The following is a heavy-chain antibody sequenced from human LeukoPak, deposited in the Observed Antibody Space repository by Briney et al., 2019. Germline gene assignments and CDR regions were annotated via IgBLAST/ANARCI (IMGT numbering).Heavy chain of an antibody. CDR2: ISGSGGST. V-gene: IGHV3-23*01. CDR1: GFTFSTYA. D-gene: IGHD2-21*02. J-gene: IGHJ4*02. Sequence: PGGSLRLSCAASGFTFSTYAMSWVRQAPGKGLEWVSAISGSGGSTYYADSVKGRFTISRDNSKNTLYLQMNSLRAEDTAVYYRGKAQTACGGDCYSNFDYWGQGTLVTVSS. CDR3: GKAQTACGGDCYSNFDY.